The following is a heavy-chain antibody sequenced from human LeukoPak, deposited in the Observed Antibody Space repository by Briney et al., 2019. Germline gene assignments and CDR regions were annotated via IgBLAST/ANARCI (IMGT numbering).Heavy chain of an antibody. Sequence: ASVTVSCKSFEYTFTTYYMHWVRQAPGQGLEWMGIINPSAGNTGFTQKFQGRVTMTRDASTSTVYMELNSLRSEDTAVYYCAREPRDSFYFDYWGQGTLVTVSS. CDR1: EYTFTTYY. J-gene: IGHJ4*02. V-gene: IGHV1-46*01. CDR3: AREPRDSFYFDY. D-gene: IGHD2-15*01. CDR2: INPSAGNT.